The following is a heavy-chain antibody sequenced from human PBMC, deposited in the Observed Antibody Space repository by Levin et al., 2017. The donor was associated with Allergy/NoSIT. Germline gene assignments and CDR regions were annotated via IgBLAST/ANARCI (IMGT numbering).Heavy chain of an antibody. Sequence: PSETLSLTCTVSGDSVSSTSYYWGWIRQSPGKGLEWIGNINYSGKTYSNPSLKIRVTISIYTSKNQFSLKLYSVTAADTAVYYCARLASSSSFALTFAYYALDVWGQGTSVTVSS. CDR2: INYSGKT. V-gene: IGHV4-39*01. J-gene: IGHJ6*02. D-gene: IGHD6-13*01. CDR1: GDSVSSTSYY. CDR3: ARLASSSSFALTFAYYALDV.